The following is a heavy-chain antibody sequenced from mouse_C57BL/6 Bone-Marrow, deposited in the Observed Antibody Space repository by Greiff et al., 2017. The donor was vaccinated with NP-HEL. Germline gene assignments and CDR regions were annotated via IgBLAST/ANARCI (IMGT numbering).Heavy chain of an antibody. CDR3: ARSYYYGSSSWFAY. V-gene: IGHV1-31*01. CDR1: GYSFTGYY. D-gene: IGHD1-1*01. Sequence: VQLKESGPELVKPGASVKISCKASGYSFTGYYMHWVKQSHGNILDWIGYIYPYNGVSSYNQKFKGKATLTVDKSSSTAYMELRSLTSEDSAVYYCARSYYYGSSSWFAYWGQGTLVTVSA. J-gene: IGHJ3*01. CDR2: IYPYNGVS.